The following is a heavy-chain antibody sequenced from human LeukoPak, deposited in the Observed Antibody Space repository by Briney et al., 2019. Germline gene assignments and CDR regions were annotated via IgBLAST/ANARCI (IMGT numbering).Heavy chain of an antibody. CDR3: AKDEAPRSFQH. CDR2: ISGSGGST. V-gene: IGHV3-23*01. J-gene: IGHJ1*01. Sequence: GGSLRLSCAASGFTFSSYAMSWVRQAPGKGLEWVSAISGSGGSTYYAASVEGRFTISRDNSKNTLELQMNSLRAEDTAVYYCAKDEAPRSFQHWGQGTLVTVSS. CDR1: GFTFSSYA. D-gene: IGHD1-14*01.